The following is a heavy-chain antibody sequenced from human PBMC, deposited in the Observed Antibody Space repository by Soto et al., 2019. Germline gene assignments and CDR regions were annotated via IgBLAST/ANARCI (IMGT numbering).Heavy chain of an antibody. J-gene: IGHJ5*02. V-gene: IGHV3-23*01. D-gene: IGHD3-10*01. CDR3: AKGPRYYYGSGSPHPRTPDWFDP. CDR1: GFTFSSYA. CDR2: ISGSGGST. Sequence: GGSLRLSCAASGFTFSSYAMSWVRQAPGKGLEWVSAISGSGGSTYYADSVKGRFTISRDNSKNTLYLQMNSLRAEDTAVYYCAKGPRYYYGSGSPHPRTPDWFDPWGQGTLVTVSS.